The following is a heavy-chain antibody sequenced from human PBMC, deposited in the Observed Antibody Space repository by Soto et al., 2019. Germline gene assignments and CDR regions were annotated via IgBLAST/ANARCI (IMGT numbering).Heavy chain of an antibody. D-gene: IGHD3-16*01. J-gene: IGHJ3*02. CDR1: GASVNSGDYY. V-gene: IGHV4-30-4*01. Sequence: QVQLQESGPGLVKASQTLSPTCTVSGASVNSGDYYCSWVRQPPGRGLEWIGYIHYSETIYYNPSLKSLVQILLETCKNQCSLEVSSVTAADTAVDYGASAHRSYAYPDSWGQGTTVTVSS. CDR3: ASAHRSYAYPDS. CDR2: IHYSETI.